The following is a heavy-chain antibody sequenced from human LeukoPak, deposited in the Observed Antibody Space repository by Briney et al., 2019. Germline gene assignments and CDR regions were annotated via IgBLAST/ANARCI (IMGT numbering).Heavy chain of an antibody. Sequence: GGSLRLSCAASGFTLSYVDMNWVRQAPGKGLEWVSSISTSSRYIYYKDSVRGRFTISRDDAKNSLHLEVNSLRAEDTAVYYCARADCSSSTCYLRRSWFDPWGQGTLVTVSS. CDR1: GFTLSYVD. CDR2: ISTSSRYI. CDR3: ARADCSSSTCYLRRSWFDP. D-gene: IGHD2-2*01. V-gene: IGHV3-21*01. J-gene: IGHJ5*02.